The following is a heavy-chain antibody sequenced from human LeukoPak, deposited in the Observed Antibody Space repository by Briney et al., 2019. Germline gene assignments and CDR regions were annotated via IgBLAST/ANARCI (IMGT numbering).Heavy chain of an antibody. D-gene: IGHD6-19*01. Sequence: PGGSLRLSCAASGFTFSSYWMHWVRQAPGKGLVWVSRINSDGSSTSYADSVKGRFTISRDNSKNTLYLQMNSLRAEDTAVYYCAKSRGMGSSGNDYWGQGTLVTVSS. CDR2: INSDGSST. J-gene: IGHJ4*02. V-gene: IGHV3-74*01. CDR3: AKSRGMGSSGNDY. CDR1: GFTFSSYW.